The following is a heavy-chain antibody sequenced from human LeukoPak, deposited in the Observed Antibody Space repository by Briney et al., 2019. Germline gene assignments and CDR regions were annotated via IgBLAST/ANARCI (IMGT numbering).Heavy chain of an antibody. D-gene: IGHD3-22*01. V-gene: IGHV1-8*01. CDR2: MNPNSDNT. CDR3: AREDSSGYYWVDY. Sequence: ASVKVSCKASGYTFTSYDINWVRQATGQGLEWMGWMNPNSDNTGYAQKFQGRVTMTRNTSISTAYMELSSLRSEDTAVYYCAREDSSGYYWVDYWGQGTLVTVSS. CDR1: GYTFTSYD. J-gene: IGHJ4*02.